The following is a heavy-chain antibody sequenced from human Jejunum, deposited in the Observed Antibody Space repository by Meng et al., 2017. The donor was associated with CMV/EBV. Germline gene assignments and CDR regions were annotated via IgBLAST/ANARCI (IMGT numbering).Heavy chain of an antibody. Sequence: YLGWVRKAPGQGLEWMGIINPSGGFTNYAQKFQGRVTMTRDTSTSTVYMDLSSLRSEDTAVYYCARGRVLGHCSSSSCPNNWFDPWGQGTLVTVSS. CDR2: INPSGGFT. J-gene: IGHJ5*02. CDR3: ARGRVLGHCSSSSCPNNWFDP. CDR1: Y. V-gene: IGHV1-46*01. D-gene: IGHD2-2*01.